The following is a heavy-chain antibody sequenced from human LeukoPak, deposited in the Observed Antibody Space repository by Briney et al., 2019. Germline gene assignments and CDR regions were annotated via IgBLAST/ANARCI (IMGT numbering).Heavy chain of an antibody. V-gene: IGHV4-59*01. CDR2: IYYTGST. D-gene: IGHD5-12*01. Sequence: RPSETLSLTCIVSGGSLTSYYWSWLPLPPGKGLEWLGYIYYTGSTSYNPSLKSRITISVDTSKNLFSLRLSSVTAADTGVYYCARRLGSGYAEDYYYYGLDVWGQGTTVTVSS. J-gene: IGHJ6*02. CDR1: GGSLTSYY. CDR3: ARRLGSGYAEDYYYYGLDV.